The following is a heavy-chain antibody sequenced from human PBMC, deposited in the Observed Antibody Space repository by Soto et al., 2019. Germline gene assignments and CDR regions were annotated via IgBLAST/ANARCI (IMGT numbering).Heavy chain of an antibody. CDR2: IYSDGNT. V-gene: IGHV3-53*02. D-gene: IGHD2-2*01. CDR1: GFTVSSKY. J-gene: IGHJ4*02. CDR3: ARGRGNCVVTTCYLPFDS. Sequence: EVQLVETGGGLIQPGGSLILSCAASGFTVSSKYMSWLRQAPGKGLEWVSIIYSDGNTYYADSVKGRFTISRDNSKNTLNLQMNSLRAKDTAVYFCARGRGNCVVTTCYLPFDSWGQGTLVTVSS.